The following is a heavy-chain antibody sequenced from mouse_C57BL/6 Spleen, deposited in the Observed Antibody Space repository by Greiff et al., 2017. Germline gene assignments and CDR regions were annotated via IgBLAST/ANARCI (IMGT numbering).Heavy chain of an antibody. CDR3: TTDYYGNYGY. Sequence: LVESGAELVRPGASVKLSCTASGFNIKDYYMHWVKQRPEQGLEWIGRIDPEDGDTEYAPKFQGKVTMTADTSSNTAYLKLSSLTSEDAAVYSCTTDYYGNYGYWGQGTTLTVSS. J-gene: IGHJ2*01. CDR2: IDPEDGDT. V-gene: IGHV14-1*01. D-gene: IGHD2-1*01. CDR1: GFNIKDYY.